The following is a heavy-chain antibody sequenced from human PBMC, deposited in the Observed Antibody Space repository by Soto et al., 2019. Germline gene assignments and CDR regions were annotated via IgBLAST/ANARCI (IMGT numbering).Heavy chain of an antibody. CDR2: IYWDDDK. CDR1: GFSLTTRGVG. J-gene: IGHJ5*02. Sequence: QITLKESGPTLVKPTQTLTLTCTFSGFSLTTRGVGVGWIRQPPGKALECLALIYWDDDKRYSPSLQSRLSTTQDTSKNPVVLTMTNVDPVDTATYYCAHIPNYYQYDWFDPWGQGTLVSVSS. V-gene: IGHV2-5*02. CDR3: AHIPNYYQYDWFDP. D-gene: IGHD3-16*01.